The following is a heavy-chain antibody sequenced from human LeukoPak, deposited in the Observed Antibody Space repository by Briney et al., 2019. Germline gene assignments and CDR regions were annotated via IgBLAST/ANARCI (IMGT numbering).Heavy chain of an antibody. V-gene: IGHV1-18*01. CDR3: ARDILYYYGMDV. CDR2: ISAYNGQT. CDR1: GYTFTTYG. Sequence: GASVKVSCKASGYTFTTYGFSWVGQAPGQGLEWMGWISAYNGQTNYAQQLQSRVTMTTDTSTSTVYMELRSLRSDDTAVYYCARDILYYYGMDVWGQGTTVTVSS. J-gene: IGHJ6*02.